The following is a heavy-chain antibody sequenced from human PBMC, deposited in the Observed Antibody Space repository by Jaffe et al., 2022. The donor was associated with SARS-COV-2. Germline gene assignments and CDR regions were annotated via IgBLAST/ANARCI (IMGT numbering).Heavy chain of an antibody. CDR2: IYHSGST. V-gene: IGHV4-38-2*02. J-gene: IGHJ4*02. Sequence: QVQLQESGPGLVKPSETLSLTCTVSGYSISSGYYWGWIRQPPGKGLEWIGSIYHSGSTYYNPSLKSRVTISVDTSKNQFSLKLSSVTAADTAVYYCAREGSSGYSYGYLYFGDGYNLYYFDYWGQGTLVTVSS. CDR3: AREGSSGYSYGYLYFGDGYNLYYFDY. CDR1: GYSISSGYY. D-gene: IGHD5-18*01.